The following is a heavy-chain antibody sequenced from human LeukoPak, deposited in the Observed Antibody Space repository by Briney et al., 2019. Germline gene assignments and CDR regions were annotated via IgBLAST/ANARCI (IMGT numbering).Heavy chain of an antibody. J-gene: IGHJ3*02. CDR1: GGTFNSYA. CDR3: ARDSGKKNAFDI. CDR2: IIPIFGTA. Sequence: GSSVKVSCKASGGTFNSYAITWVRQAPGQGLEWMGGIIPIFGTANYAQKFQGRVTITADESTSTAYMELSSLRSEDTAVYYCARDSGKKNAFDIWGQGTMVTVSS. V-gene: IGHV1-69*01. D-gene: IGHD3-10*01.